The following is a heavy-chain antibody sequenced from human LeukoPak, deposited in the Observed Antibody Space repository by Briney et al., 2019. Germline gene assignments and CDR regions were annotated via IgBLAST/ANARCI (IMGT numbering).Heavy chain of an antibody. V-gene: IGHV3-30*03. Sequence: GGSLRLSCAASGFTFSSYGMHWVRQAPGKGLEWVAVISYDGSNKYYPDSVKGRFTISRDNSKNTLYLQMNSLRAEDTAVYYCASRVGDSSGYYYGAFDIWGQGTMVTVSS. CDR3: ASRVGDSSGYYYGAFDI. CDR2: ISYDGSNK. J-gene: IGHJ3*02. CDR1: GFTFSSYG. D-gene: IGHD3-22*01.